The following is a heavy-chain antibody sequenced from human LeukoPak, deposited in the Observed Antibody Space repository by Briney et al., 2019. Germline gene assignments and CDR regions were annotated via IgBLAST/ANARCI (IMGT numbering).Heavy chain of an antibody. J-gene: IGHJ4*02. CDR1: GYTFTSYG. CDR3: ARDEEGDNSGYYPFDY. D-gene: IGHD3-22*01. Sequence: ASVKVSCKASGYTFTSYGISWVRQAPGQGLEWMGWISAYNGNTNYAQKLQGRVTMTTDTSTSTAYMELRSLRSDDTAVYYCARDEEGDNSGYYPFDYWGQGTLVTVSS. CDR2: ISAYNGNT. V-gene: IGHV1-18*01.